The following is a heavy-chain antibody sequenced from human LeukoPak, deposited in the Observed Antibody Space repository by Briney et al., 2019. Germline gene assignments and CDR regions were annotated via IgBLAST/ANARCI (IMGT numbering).Heavy chain of an antibody. CDR1: GYTFTGYD. CDR3: ARDRDRAAADTWFDP. V-gene: IGHV1-2*02. D-gene: IGHD6-13*01. J-gene: IGHJ5*02. CDR2: INPNSGGR. Sequence: ASVKVSCKASGYTFTGYDMHWVRQAPGQGLELMGWINPNSGGRNYAQNFQSRVTMTRDTSIGTAYMELSSLRSDDTAVYYCARDRDRAAADTWFDPWGQGTLVTVSS.